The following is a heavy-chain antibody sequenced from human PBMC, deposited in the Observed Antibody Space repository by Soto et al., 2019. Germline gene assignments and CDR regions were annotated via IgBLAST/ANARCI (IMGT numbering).Heavy chain of an antibody. V-gene: IGHV1-69*06. CDR2: IIPIFGTA. J-gene: IGHJ6*02. CDR3: ARVYYDSSGYYAERYYYGMDV. Sequence: SVKVSCKASGGTFSSYAISWVRQAPGQGLEWMGGIIPIFGTANYAQKFQGRVTITADKSTSTAYMELSSLRSEDTAVYYCARVYYDSSGYYAERYYYGMDVWGQGTTVTVSS. D-gene: IGHD3-22*01. CDR1: GGTFSSYA.